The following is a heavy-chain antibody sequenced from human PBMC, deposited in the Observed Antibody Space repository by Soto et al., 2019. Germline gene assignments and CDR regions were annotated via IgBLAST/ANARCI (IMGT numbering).Heavy chain of an antibody. Sequence: GGSLRLSCAASGFTFSNAWMSWVRQAPGKGLEWVGGIKSRSDGGTTDDSAPVNGRFTISRDDSKNTLYLQMNSLKAEDTAVYYCTTGKKMGIRGYYYYYDMDVWGQGTTVTVS. J-gene: IGHJ6*02. CDR2: IKSRSDGGTT. V-gene: IGHV3-15*01. D-gene: IGHD7-27*01. CDR3: TTGKKMGIRGYYYYYDMDV. CDR1: GFTFSNAW.